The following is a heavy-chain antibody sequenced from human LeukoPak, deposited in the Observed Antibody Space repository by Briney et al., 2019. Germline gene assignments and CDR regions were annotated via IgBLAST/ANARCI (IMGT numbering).Heavy chain of an antibody. J-gene: IGHJ6*03. CDR1: GGSISSYY. V-gene: IGHV4-4*09. CDR2: IYPSGSA. CDR3: ARRNHYFYYMDV. Sequence: SETLSLTCTVSGGSISSYYLSWLRQSPAKGVAWIGYIYPSGSAFYNPSLESRVTISLDTSENQFSLALRSVTAADTAVYYCARRNHYFYYMDVWGKGTTVTVSS.